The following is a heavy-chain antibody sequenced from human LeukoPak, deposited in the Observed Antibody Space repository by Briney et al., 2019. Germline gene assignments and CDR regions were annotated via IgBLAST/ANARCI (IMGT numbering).Heavy chain of an antibody. Sequence: GGSLRLSCPASGFTFSNYSMNWVRQAPGKGLEWVSSISSSSSYIYYADSVKGRFTIARDNAKNSLYLQTNSMRAEETAVYYCASGVSSGGSCSVHHWGQGTLVTVSS. CDR2: ISSSSSYI. J-gene: IGHJ5*02. V-gene: IGHV3-21*01. CDR1: GFTFSNYS. D-gene: IGHD2-15*01. CDR3: ASGVSSGGSCSVHH.